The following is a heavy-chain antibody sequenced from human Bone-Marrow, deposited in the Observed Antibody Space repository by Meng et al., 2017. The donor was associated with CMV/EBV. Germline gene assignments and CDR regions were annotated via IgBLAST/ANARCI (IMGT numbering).Heavy chain of an antibody. CDR1: GFTFSSYS. CDR2: ISYDGSNK. J-gene: IGHJ6*01. Sequence: GESLKISCAASGFTFSSYSMNWVRQAPGKGLEWVAVISYDGSNKYYADSVKGRFTISRDNSKNTLYLQMNSLRAEDTAVYYCAREYSGSYPYYYYGMVVWGQGTTVTVSS. D-gene: IGHD1-26*01. V-gene: IGHV3-30*03. CDR3: AREYSGSYPYYYYGMVV.